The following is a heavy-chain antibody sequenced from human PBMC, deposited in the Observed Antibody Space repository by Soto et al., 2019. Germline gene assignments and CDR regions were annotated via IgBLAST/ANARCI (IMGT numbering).Heavy chain of an antibody. CDR1: GGSFSCYY. CDR2: INHSGST. V-gene: IGHV4-34*01. J-gene: IGHJ4*02. D-gene: IGHD3-10*01. Sequence: ETQSLTCAVYGGSFSCYYWSWLRQPPGKGLEWIGEINHSGSTNYNPSLKSRVTISVDTSKNQFSLKLSSVTAADTAVYYCAGDYNSGSYRFDFWGPGILVTVSS. CDR3: AGDYNSGSYRFDF.